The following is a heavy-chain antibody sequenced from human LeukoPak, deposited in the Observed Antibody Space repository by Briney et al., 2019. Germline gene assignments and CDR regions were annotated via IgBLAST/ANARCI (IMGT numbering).Heavy chain of an antibody. Sequence: ASVKVSLKSSGYTFTSYYMHWVRQSPGQGLEWMGIINPNVGSTSYAQKCQGRVTMTSDTSTSKVYMELSSLRSEDTGVYSCATNWGDSDYWGQGTLVTAS. J-gene: IGHJ4*02. V-gene: IGHV1-46*01. CDR2: INPNVGST. CDR1: GYTFTSYY. D-gene: IGHD7-27*01. CDR3: ATNWGDSDY.